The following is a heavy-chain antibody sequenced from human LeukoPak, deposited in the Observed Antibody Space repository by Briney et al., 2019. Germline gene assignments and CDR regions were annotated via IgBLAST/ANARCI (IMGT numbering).Heavy chain of an antibody. CDR1: GGTFSSYA. V-gene: IGHV1-69*06. CDR3: ARDEYLGYSSGWYEGGFDY. D-gene: IGHD6-19*01. J-gene: IGHJ4*02. Sequence: SVKVSCKASGGTFSSYAISWVRQAPGQGLEWMGGIIPIFGTANYAQKFQGRVTITADKSTSTAYMELSSLRSEDTAVYYCARDEYLGYSSGWYEGGFDYWGQGTLVTVSS. CDR2: IIPIFGTA.